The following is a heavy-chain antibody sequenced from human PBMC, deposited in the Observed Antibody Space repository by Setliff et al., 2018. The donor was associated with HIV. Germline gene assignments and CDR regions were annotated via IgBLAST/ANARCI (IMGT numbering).Heavy chain of an antibody. V-gene: IGHV4-39*07. CDR2: IFYFGSV. D-gene: IGHD1-26*01. CDR1: GGSFNTKRTK. CDR3: VRELLGSGGTVPEVNFFDS. J-gene: IGHJ5*01. Sequence: SETLSLTCKVSGGSFNTKRTKWGWIRQSPGKRLEWIGSIFYFGSVTYNPSLKSRPLISIDTSKTQFSLNLRSVTAADTAVYYCVRELLGSGGTVPEVNFFDSWGQGTLVTVSS.